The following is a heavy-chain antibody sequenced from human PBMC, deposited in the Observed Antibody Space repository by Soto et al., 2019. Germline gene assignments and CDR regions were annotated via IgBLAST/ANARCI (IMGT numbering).Heavy chain of an antibody. D-gene: IGHD6-19*01. CDR1: GFTFSIYA. CDR2: ISGSGTSA. Sequence: LLESGGGLVQPGGSLRLSCAASGFTFSIYAMAWVRQAPGKGLKWVSTISGSGTSAYYADAVQGRFTFSRDNSKNTLYLQMNSLRAEATAVYYCAKMSDGWYGAFHIWGQGTMVTVSS. CDR3: AKMSDGWYGAFHI. J-gene: IGHJ3*02. V-gene: IGHV3-23*01.